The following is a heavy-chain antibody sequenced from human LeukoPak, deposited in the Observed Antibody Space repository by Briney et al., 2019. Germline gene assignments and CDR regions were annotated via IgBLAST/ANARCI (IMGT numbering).Heavy chain of an antibody. CDR3: ARDNEASGSGRKFDY. J-gene: IGHJ4*02. CDR2: INHSGST. D-gene: IGHD3-10*01. CDR1: GGSFSGYY. V-gene: IGHV4-34*01. Sequence: SETLSLTCAVYGGSFSGYYWSWIRQPPGKGLEWIGEINHSGSTNYNPSLKSRVTISRDTSKNQFSLKVSSVTAADTAVYYCARDNEASGSGRKFDYWGQRTLVTVSS.